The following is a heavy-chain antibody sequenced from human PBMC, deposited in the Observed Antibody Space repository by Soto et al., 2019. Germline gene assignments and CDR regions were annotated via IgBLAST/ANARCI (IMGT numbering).Heavy chain of an antibody. Sequence: GGSLRLSCAASGFTFSTYGMHWVRQAPGKGLDWVAVIWYDGSNKYYAESVKGRFTISRDNSKNTLYLQMNSLRAEDTAVYYCARAAYYDSSGYHYGMDVWGHGTTVTVSS. V-gene: IGHV3-33*01. CDR1: GFTFSTYG. CDR2: IWYDGSNK. CDR3: ARAAYYDSSGYHYGMDV. J-gene: IGHJ6*02. D-gene: IGHD3-22*01.